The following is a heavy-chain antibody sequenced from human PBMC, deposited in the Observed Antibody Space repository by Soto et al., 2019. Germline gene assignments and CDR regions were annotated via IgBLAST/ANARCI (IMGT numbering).Heavy chain of an antibody. D-gene: IGHD3-3*01. CDR3: ARDLNDFRFDT. Sequence: SETLSLTCTVSGGSISSGDYYWSWIRQPPGKGLEWIGYIYYSGSTYYNPSLKSRVTISVDASKNQFSLKLSSVTAADTAVYYCARDLNDFRFDTWGQGTLVTVSS. J-gene: IGHJ5*02. CDR1: GGSISSGDYY. V-gene: IGHV4-30-4*01. CDR2: IYYSGST.